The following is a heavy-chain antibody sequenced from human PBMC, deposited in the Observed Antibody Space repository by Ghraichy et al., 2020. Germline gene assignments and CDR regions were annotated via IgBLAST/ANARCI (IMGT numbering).Heavy chain of an antibody. CDR1: GFTFSSYE. J-gene: IGHJ3*02. V-gene: IGHV3-48*03. Sequence: GESLNISCVASGFTFSSYEMNWVRQAPGKGLQWVSYISNSGSIIFYTDTVKGRFTISRDNAQNSLYLQMNSLRAEDTAVYYCARDMSGSGGYYNVGALDIWGQGTMVTVSS. CDR2: ISNSGSII. CDR3: ARDMSGSGGYYNVGALDI. D-gene: IGHD3-10*01.